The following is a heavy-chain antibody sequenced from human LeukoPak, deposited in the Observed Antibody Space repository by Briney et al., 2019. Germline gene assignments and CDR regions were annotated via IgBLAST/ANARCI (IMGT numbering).Heavy chain of an antibody. J-gene: IGHJ6*02. V-gene: IGHV3-53*05. D-gene: IGHD2-15*01. CDR1: GFTVSSNY. CDR3: AADKEGEEDFYSGMEV. Sequence: QPGGSLRLSCAASGFTVSSNYMSWVRQAPGKGLEWVSGISGSADTTYYADSVKGRFTISRDNSKNTLYLQMNSLRAEDTAVYYCAADKEGEEDFYSGMEVWGQGTTVTVSS. CDR2: ISGSADTT.